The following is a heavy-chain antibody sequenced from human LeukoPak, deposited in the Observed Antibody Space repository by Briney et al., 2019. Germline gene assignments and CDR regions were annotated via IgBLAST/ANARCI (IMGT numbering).Heavy chain of an antibody. CDR2: IKQDGSKK. V-gene: IGHV3-7*03. Sequence: PGGSLRLSCVASGFPFSSYWMTWVCQAPGKGLEWVANIKQDGSKKSYVDSVKGRFTISRDDSKNTLYLQMNSLRAEDTAVYYCARARGYSWIDSWGQGTLVTVSS. CDR1: GFPFSSYW. J-gene: IGHJ5*01. D-gene: IGHD3-10*01. CDR3: ARARGYSWIDS.